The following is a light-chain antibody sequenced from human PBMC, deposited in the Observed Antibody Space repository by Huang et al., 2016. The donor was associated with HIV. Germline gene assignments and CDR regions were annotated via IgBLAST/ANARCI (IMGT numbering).Light chain of an antibody. CDR2: SAS. V-gene: IGKV1-39*01. Sequence: DLQMTQSPSSLSASVGDRVSITCRASQSLNTYFNWYQQKPGKAPTLLIHSASTLQNGVPPRFSGSVSGTDFTLTITNLQPEDSATYYCQQTFSVPLTFGGGTKVEIK. CDR1: QSLNTY. CDR3: QQTFSVPLT. J-gene: IGKJ4*01.